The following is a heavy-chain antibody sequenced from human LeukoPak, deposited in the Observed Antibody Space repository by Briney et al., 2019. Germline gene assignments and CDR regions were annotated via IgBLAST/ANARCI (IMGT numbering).Heavy chain of an antibody. J-gene: IGHJ4*02. CDR1: GFTFSSYW. CDR2: INSDGSST. V-gene: IGHV3-74*01. Sequence: GGSLRLSCAASGFTFSSYWMHWVRQAPGKGLVWVSRINSDGSSTSYADSVKGRFTISRDNTKNSLYLQMNSLRAEDTALYYCAKSIAVAGPGFDYWGQGTLVTVSS. D-gene: IGHD6-19*01. CDR3: AKSIAVAGPGFDY.